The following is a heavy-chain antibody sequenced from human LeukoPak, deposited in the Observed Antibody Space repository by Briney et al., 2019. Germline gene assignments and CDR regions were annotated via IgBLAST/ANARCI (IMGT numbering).Heavy chain of an antibody. CDR2: ISHSGGT. CDR1: GGSFSGYF. Sequence: PSETLSLTCAVYGGSFSGYFWSRIRQPPGKGLEWIGEISHSGGTNYNPSLKSRVTISVDTSKNQFSLKMNSVTAADTAVYYCARAPSGEVESAARGDYLDYWGQGTLVTVSS. D-gene: IGHD6-13*01. J-gene: IGHJ4*02. V-gene: IGHV4-34*01. CDR3: ARAPSGEVESAARGDYLDY.